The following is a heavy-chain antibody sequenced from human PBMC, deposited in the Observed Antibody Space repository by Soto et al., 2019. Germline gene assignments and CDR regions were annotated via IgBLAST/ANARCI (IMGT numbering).Heavy chain of an antibody. CDR2: IIPVFGTT. Sequence: QVQLVQSGAEVKKPGSSLKLSCRASGDSFTSYSISWLRQAPGQGLEWMGGIIPVFGTTSYAQRLQGRVTITADESTSTAYLDLSSLISEDTAVYYCARDPRIYCTSSSCHSYFDSWGQGTLVTVSS. CDR3: ARDPRIYCTSSSCHSYFDS. V-gene: IGHV1-69*01. J-gene: IGHJ4*02. CDR1: GDSFTSYS. D-gene: IGHD2-2*01.